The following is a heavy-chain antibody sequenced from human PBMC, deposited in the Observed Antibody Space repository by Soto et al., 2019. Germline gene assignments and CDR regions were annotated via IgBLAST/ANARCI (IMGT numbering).Heavy chain of an antibody. J-gene: IGHJ6*02. CDR2: IRSKAYGGTT. V-gene: IGHV3-49*04. D-gene: IGHD3-10*01. CDR3: TRDRVGELLWFGELLPPHYYGMDV. Sequence: PGGSLRLSCTASGFTFGDYAMSWVRQAPGKGLEWVGFIRSKAYGGTTEYAASVKGRFTISRDDSKSIAYLQMNSLKTEGTAVYYCTRDRVGELLWFGELLPPHYYGMDVWGQGTTVTVSS. CDR1: GFTFGDYA.